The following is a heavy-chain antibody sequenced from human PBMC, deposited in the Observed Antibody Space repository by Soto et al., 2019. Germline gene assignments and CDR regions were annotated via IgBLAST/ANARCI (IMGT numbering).Heavy chain of an antibody. CDR1: GFTFSSYA. CDR3: AKEEAGYYGSGSYNYYGMDV. D-gene: IGHD3-10*01. CDR2: ISGSGGST. V-gene: IGHV3-23*01. Sequence: GGSLRLSCAASGFTFSSYAMSWVRQAPGKGLEWVSAISGSGGSTYYADSVKGRFTISRDNSKNTLYLQMNSLRAEDTAVYYCAKEEAGYYGSGSYNYYGMDVWGQGTTVTVS. J-gene: IGHJ6*02.